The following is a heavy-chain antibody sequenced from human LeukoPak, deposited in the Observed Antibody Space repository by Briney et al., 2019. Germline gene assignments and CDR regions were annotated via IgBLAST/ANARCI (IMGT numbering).Heavy chain of an antibody. J-gene: IGHJ5*02. Sequence: QSGGSLRLSCAASGFIFSSYAMHWVRQAPGKGLEWVSGISWNSGSIGYADSVKGRFTISRDNAKNSLYLQMNSLRAEDTALYYCAKDNPYLDYGNWFDPWGQGTLVTVSS. CDR1: GFIFSSYA. CDR2: ISWNSGSI. V-gene: IGHV3-9*01. CDR3: AKDNPYLDYGNWFDP. D-gene: IGHD4-17*01.